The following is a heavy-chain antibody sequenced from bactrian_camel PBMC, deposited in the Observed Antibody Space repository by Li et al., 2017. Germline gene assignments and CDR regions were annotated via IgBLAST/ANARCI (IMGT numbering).Heavy chain of an antibody. CDR1: RYTYKRNC. Sequence: HVQLVESGGGSVQDGGSLRLSCAASRYTYKRNCMGWFRQAPGKDREGLAVLWLGGAQTFYADSVRGRFTIYRDTAKNTVYLQMNNLQPEDTATYYCAEGRGSRGEHCYSLNYWGQGTQVTVS. CDR2: LWLGGAQT. J-gene: IGHJ4*01. D-gene: IGHD6*01. CDR3: AEGRGSRGEHCYSLNY. V-gene: IGHV3S1*01.